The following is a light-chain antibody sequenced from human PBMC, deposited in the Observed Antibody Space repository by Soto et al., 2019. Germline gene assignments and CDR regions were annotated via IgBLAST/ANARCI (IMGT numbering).Light chain of an antibody. CDR3: ISYTSDDVRYV. CDR1: SSDVGSYNL. V-gene: IGLV2-14*02. Sequence: QSVLTQPASVSASPGQSITISCTGTSSDVGSYNLVSWFQQHPGKAPKLMIYEGNKRPSGVSNRFSGSKSGNTASLTISGLQAEDEADYYCISYTSDDVRYVFGTGTKVTVL. CDR2: EGN. J-gene: IGLJ1*01.